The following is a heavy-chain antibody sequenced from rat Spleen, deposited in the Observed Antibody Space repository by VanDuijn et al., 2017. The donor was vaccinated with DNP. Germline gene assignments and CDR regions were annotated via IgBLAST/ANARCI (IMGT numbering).Heavy chain of an antibody. V-gene: IGHV2-63*01. D-gene: IGHD1-3*01. CDR2: MRYNGET. CDR3: TRSLATVAPSGAMDA. CDR1: GFSLISYH. J-gene: IGHJ4*01. Sequence: VQLKESGPGLVQPSQTLSLTCTVSGFSLISYHVHWVRQPPGKGLEWMARMRYNGETSYNSALKSRLRISRDTSKSQVFLKMNSVQAEDTAIYFCTRSLATVAPSGAMDAWGQGTSVTVSS.